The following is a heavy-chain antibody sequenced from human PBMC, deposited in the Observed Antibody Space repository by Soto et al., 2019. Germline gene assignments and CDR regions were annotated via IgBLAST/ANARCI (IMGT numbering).Heavy chain of an antibody. CDR2: IKQDGSQS. Sequence: GGSLRLSCAASGFTFSSYWMSWVRQAPGKGLEWVANIKQDGSQSWYGDSVKGRFTISRDNAKNSLYLQMNSLRAEDTAVYYCARDPDSSGWYNWFDPWGQGSLVTVSS. V-gene: IGHV3-7*01. CDR1: GFTFSSYW. CDR3: ARDPDSSGWYNWFDP. D-gene: IGHD6-19*01. J-gene: IGHJ5*02.